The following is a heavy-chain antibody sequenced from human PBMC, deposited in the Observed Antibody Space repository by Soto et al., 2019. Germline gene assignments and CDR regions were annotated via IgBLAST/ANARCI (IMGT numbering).Heavy chain of an antibody. CDR1: GFSFSNYN. Sequence: HPGVSLRLSCVASGFSFSNYNMNWVRQAPGKGLEWVSYITDSSDTVHYADSVRGRFTISRDNAESSLYLQMNSLRDEDTAVYFCARDFGHGYYLDYWGRGTLVTVSS. J-gene: IGHJ4*02. V-gene: IGHV3-48*02. CDR3: ARDFGHGYYLDY. D-gene: IGHD3-3*01. CDR2: ITDSSDTV.